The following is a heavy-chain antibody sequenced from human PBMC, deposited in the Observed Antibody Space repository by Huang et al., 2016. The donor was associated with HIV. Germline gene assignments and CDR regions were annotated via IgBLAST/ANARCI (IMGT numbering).Heavy chain of an antibody. CDR3: AKESRWFSDFDH. CDR1: GFKLSGLG. Sequence: QVHLVESGGGVVQPGGSLRLSCAASGFKLSGLGMHWVRQAPGRVLEWVAVISYDGRSQFYTDSVKGRFTISRDNSDNTLSLQMKGLRPDDTAVYYCAKESRWFSDFDHWGQGVLVSVSS. CDR2: ISYDGRSQ. D-gene: IGHD2-15*01. J-gene: IGHJ4*02. V-gene: IGHV3-30*18.